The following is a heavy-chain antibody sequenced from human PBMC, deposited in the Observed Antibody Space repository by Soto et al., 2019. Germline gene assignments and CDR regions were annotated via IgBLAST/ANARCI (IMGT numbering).Heavy chain of an antibody. CDR2: VNPIVSMS. CDR3: AASYGSGYRAFDY. D-gene: IGHD3-10*01. Sequence: SVKVSCKASGDTFSFYTINWVRQAPGLGLEWMGRVNPIVSMSNYAQKFQGRVTITADKSTNTAYMQLSSLRSEDTAIYYCAASYGSGYRAFDYWGQGALVTVPS. CDR1: GDTFSFYT. V-gene: IGHV1-69*02. J-gene: IGHJ4*02.